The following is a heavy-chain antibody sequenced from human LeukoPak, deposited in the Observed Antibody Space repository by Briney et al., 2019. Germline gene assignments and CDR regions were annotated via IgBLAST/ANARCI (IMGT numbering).Heavy chain of an antibody. CDR1: GLPIKTNA. CDR3: AKDWIQFNRVFDCFDS. Sequence: LKISFATAGLPIKTNAMSWVRQAPGKGLEWVATIGNTETFYADSVTGRFTISRDNSKNTVNLQMNRLRVEDTAIYCCAKDWIQFNRVFDCFDSWGQGTLVTVSS. CDR2: IGNTET. J-gene: IGHJ4*02. V-gene: IGHV3-23*01. D-gene: IGHD5-18*01.